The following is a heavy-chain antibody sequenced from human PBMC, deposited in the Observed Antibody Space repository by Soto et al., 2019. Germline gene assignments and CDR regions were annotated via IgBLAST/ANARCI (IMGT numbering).Heavy chain of an antibody. Sequence: SGPTLVNPTQTLTLTCSFSGFSLTTSGVGXGWIRQPPGKALEWLAHIYWSGDEHYRPSLKSRLSITKDASKNQVVLTMTNMDPVDPATYYSARGIATLPVLVFDVCGQGTMEIVSS. CDR2: IYWSGDE. CDR3: ARGIATLPVLVFDV. D-gene: IGHD1-1*01. J-gene: IGHJ3*01. CDR1: GFSLTTSGVG. V-gene: IGHV2-5*01.